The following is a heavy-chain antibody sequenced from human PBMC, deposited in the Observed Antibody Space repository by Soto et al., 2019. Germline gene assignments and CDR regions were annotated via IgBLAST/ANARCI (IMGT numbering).Heavy chain of an antibody. Sequence: PSETLSLTCTVSGGSISSYFLSWIRQPPGEGLECIGYIFYSGTTNYSPSLKSRVTMSLGTAKNQFSLNLTSVTAADTAVYYCARGRGGTYDAFDIWGQGTMVTV. CDR1: GGSISSYF. D-gene: IGHD1-26*01. CDR3: ARGRGGTYDAFDI. J-gene: IGHJ3*02. V-gene: IGHV4-59*01. CDR2: IFYSGTT.